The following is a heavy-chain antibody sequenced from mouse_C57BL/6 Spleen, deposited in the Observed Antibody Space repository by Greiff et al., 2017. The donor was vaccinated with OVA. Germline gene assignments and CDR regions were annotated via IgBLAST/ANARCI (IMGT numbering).Heavy chain of an antibody. Sequence: VKLQESGAELARPGASVKLSCKASGYTFTSYGISWVKQRTGQGLEWIGEIYPRSGNTYYNEKFKGKATLTADKSSSTAYMELRSLTSEDSAVYFCARWGTTVVAGDYWGQGTTLTVSS. V-gene: IGHV1-81*01. D-gene: IGHD1-1*01. CDR1: GYTFTSYG. CDR3: ARWGTTVVAGDY. CDR2: IYPRSGNT. J-gene: IGHJ2*01.